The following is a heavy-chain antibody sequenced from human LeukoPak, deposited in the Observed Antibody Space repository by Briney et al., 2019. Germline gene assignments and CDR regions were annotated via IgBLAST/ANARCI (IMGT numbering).Heavy chain of an antibody. Sequence: QPGGSLRLSCAASRFTFNTYAMSGVRQAPGKGLEWVSAISGSGGSTYYADAVRGRITISRDNSKNTLYLQMNSLRAEDTAVYYCAKDGLVWFGELNWGQGTLVTVSS. J-gene: IGHJ4*02. CDR1: RFTFNTYA. D-gene: IGHD3-10*01. V-gene: IGHV3-23*01. CDR2: ISGSGGST. CDR3: AKDGLVWFGELN.